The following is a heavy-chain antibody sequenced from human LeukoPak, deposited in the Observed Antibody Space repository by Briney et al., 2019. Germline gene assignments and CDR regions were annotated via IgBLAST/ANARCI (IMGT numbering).Heavy chain of an antibody. D-gene: IGHD1-26*01. CDR3: ARRARYGGFGY. J-gene: IGHJ4*02. CDR2: IYPTGST. CDR1: GYSISSDYY. Sequence: SETLSLTCALSGYSISSDYYWAWIRQHPGKGLESIGSIYPTGSTYYNPSLMSRVIISVDTSKTQFSLKLNAVNPAVTAGYYCARRARYGGFGYWGQGTLVTVSS. V-gene: IGHV4-38-2*01.